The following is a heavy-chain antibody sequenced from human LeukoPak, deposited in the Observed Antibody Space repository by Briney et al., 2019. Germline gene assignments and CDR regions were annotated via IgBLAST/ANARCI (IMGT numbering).Heavy chain of an antibody. D-gene: IGHD3-10*01. CDR1: GSTFSSYA. Sequence: GGSLRLSCAASGSTFSSYAMSWVRRAPGQGLEWVSAITGSGDSTYYADSVKGRFTISRDNSKNTLYLQVNSLRGEDTAVYYCAKEVYYYGSGSPFDYWGQGTLVTVSS. J-gene: IGHJ4*02. CDR2: ITGSGDST. CDR3: AKEVYYYGSGSPFDY. V-gene: IGHV3-23*01.